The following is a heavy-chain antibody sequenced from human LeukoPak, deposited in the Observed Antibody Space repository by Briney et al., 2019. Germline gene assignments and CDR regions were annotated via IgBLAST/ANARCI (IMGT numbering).Heavy chain of an antibody. CDR1: GYTFTSYY. CDR3: ARAYGEYRTYYYYYYYMDV. J-gene: IGHJ6*03. V-gene: IGHV1-46*01. CDR2: INPSGGST. D-gene: IGHD3-16*01. Sequence: ASVKVSCKASGYTFTSYYMHWVRQAPGQGLEWMGIINPSGGSTSYAQKFQGRVTMTRDTSTSTVYMELSSLRSEDTAVYYCARAYGEYRTYYYYYYYMDVWGKGTTVTISS.